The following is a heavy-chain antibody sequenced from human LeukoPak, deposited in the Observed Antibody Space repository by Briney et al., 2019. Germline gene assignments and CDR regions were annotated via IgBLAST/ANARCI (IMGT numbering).Heavy chain of an antibody. D-gene: IGHD1/OR15-1a*01. CDR1: GFTVSSNY. Sequence: GGSRRLSCAVSGFTVSSNYMRWVRQAPGKGLEWVSVIYSGGSTYYADSVKGRFTISRDNSKNTVYLQMNSLRAEDAAVYYCARNIWNTFDIWGQGTMVTVSS. V-gene: IGHV3-53*01. J-gene: IGHJ3*02. CDR2: IYSGGST. CDR3: ARNIWNTFDI.